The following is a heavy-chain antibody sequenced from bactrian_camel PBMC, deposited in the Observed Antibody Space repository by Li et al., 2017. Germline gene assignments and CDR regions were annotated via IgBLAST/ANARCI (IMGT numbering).Heavy chain of an antibody. CDR2: IHHDLTT. CDR3: TKPTGSSNYPPY. D-gene: IGHD6*01. J-gene: IGHJ4*01. CDR1: GHTHSTYC. Sequence: HVQLVESGGGSVQAGGSLRLSCAAPGHTHSTYCMAWFRQPPGKEREGIAYIHHDLTTDYADSVKGRFTISKDVAENILYLQMNSLKTEDTAMYYCTKPTGSSNYPPYWGQGTQVTVS. V-gene: IGHV3S55*01.